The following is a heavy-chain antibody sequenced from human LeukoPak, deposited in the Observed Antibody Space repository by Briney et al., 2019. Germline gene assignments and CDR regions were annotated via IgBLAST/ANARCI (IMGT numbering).Heavy chain of an antibody. Sequence: PGRSLRLSCAASGFTFSSYGMHWVRQDPGRGLEWVAVISYDGSNKYYADSVKGRFTISRDNSKNTLYLQMNSLRAEDTAVYYCAKDSRVPRWFGGYFQHWGQGTLVTVSS. D-gene: IGHD3-10*01. J-gene: IGHJ1*01. CDR1: GFTFSSYG. CDR3: AKDSRVPRWFGGYFQH. CDR2: ISYDGSNK. V-gene: IGHV3-30*18.